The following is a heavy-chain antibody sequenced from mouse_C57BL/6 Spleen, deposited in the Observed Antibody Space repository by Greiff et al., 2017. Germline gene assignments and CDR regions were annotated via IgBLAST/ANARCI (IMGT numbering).Heavy chain of an antibody. J-gene: IGHJ1*03. CDR1: GYTFPSYW. Sequence: VQLQQPGAELVRPGTSVKLSCKASGYTFPSYWMHWVKQRPGQGLEWIGVIDPSDSYTNYNQKFKGKATLTVDTSSSTAYMQLSSLTSEDSAVYYCARSYYGSSYGYFDVWGTGTTVTVSS. CDR2: IDPSDSYT. D-gene: IGHD1-1*01. V-gene: IGHV1-59*01. CDR3: ARSYYGSSYGYFDV.